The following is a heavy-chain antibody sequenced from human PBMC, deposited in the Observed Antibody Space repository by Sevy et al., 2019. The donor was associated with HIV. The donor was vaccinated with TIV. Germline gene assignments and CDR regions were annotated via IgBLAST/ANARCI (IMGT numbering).Heavy chain of an antibody. V-gene: IGHV3-30*02. CDR1: GFTFSSYG. CDR2: IRYDGSNK. Sequence: GGSLRLSCAASGFTFSSYGMHWVRQAPGKGLEWVAFIRYDGSNKYYADSVKGRFTISRDNSKNTLYLQMNSLRAEDTAVYYCAKDQGDDFWSGYLGEAFDYWGQGTLVTVSS. D-gene: IGHD3-3*01. J-gene: IGHJ4*02. CDR3: AKDQGDDFWSGYLGEAFDY.